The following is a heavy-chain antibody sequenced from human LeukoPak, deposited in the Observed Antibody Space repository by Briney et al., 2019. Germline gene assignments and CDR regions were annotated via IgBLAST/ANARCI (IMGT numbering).Heavy chain of an antibody. D-gene: IGHD6-13*01. CDR1: GGTFSSYA. CDR2: IIPIFGTA. V-gene: IGHV1-69*05. Sequence: SVKVSCKASGGTFSSYAISWVRQAPGQGLEWMGGIIPIFGTANYAQKFQGRVTMTRDRSTSTVYMELSSLRSEDTAVYYWAREVVTGEQQSFDYWGQGTLVTVSS. J-gene: IGHJ4*02. CDR3: AREVVTGEQQSFDY.